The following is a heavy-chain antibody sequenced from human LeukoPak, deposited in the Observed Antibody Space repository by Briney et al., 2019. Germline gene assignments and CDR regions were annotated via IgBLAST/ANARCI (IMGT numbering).Heavy chain of an antibody. CDR2: IHSDGST. Sequence: GGSLRLSCEASGFTFSSSYMSWVRQAPGKGLEWVSIIHSDGSTYYADSVKGRFTISRDTSKNTLYLQMNSLRGEDTAMYYCARDLDYYDSSGSHRRRNYFDYWGQGTLVTVSS. CDR1: GFTFSSSY. CDR3: ARDLDYYDSSGSHRRRNYFDY. V-gene: IGHV3-53*01. D-gene: IGHD3-22*01. J-gene: IGHJ4*02.